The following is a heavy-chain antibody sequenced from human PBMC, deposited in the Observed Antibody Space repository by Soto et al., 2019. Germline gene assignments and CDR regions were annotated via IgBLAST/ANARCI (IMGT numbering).Heavy chain of an antibody. J-gene: IGHJ4*02. D-gene: IGHD3-3*01. CDR1: GYTFTSYG. V-gene: IGHV1-18*01. Sequence: GASVKVSCKASGYTFTSYGISWVRQAPGQGLEWMGWISAYNGNTNYAQKLQGRVTMTTDTSTSTAYMELRSLRSDDTAVYYCARDVYFWGGYEYYFDYWGQGTLVTVSS. CDR2: ISAYNGNT. CDR3: ARDVYFWGGYEYYFDY.